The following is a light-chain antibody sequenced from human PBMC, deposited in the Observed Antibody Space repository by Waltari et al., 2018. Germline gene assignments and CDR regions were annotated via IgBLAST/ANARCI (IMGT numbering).Light chain of an antibody. Sequence: SNELTQPPSVSVSPGQTARITCSGDALPTKYASWYQQKSGQAPVLVIYEDITRPSGIPERFSGSRSGTVATLTISGAQVEDEADYYCHSLNSVGNGYVFGTGTKFTVL. CDR1: ALPTKY. J-gene: IGLJ1*01. V-gene: IGLV3-10*01. CDR2: EDI. CDR3: HSLNSVGNGYV.